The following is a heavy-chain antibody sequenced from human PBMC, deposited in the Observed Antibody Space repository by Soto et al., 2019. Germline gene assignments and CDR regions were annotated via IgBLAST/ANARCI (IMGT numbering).Heavy chain of an antibody. CDR2: IYWDDDE. V-gene: IGHV2-5*02. J-gene: IGHJ4*02. D-gene: IGHD1-20*01. Sequence: QITLKESGPTLVKPTQPLTLTFSFSGFSLNTDGVGVGWVRQPPGEALEWLALIYWDDDERYNPSLKTTLTITKDTSKNQVVVTMTNMDPVNTATYYCAKSRYLITEDEQVGDVDYWGQGTLVTVSS. CDR3: AKSRYLITEDEQVGDVDY. CDR1: GFSLNTDGVG.